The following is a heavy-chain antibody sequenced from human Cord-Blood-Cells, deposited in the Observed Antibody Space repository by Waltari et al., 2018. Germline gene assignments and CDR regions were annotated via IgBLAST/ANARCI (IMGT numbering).Heavy chain of an antibody. CDR2: ISSSGSTI. V-gene: IGHV3-48*03. D-gene: IGHD6-13*01. CDR3: ARSTAAAGTFYYYYYGMDV. J-gene: IGHJ6*02. CDR1: GFTFSSYE. Sequence: EVQLVESGGGLVQPGGSLRLSCAASGFTFSSYEMNWVRQAPGKGLEWVSYISSSGSTIYYADSVKGRFTISRDNAKNSLYLQMNSLRAEDTAVYYCARSTAAAGTFYYYYYGMDVWGQGPRSPSP.